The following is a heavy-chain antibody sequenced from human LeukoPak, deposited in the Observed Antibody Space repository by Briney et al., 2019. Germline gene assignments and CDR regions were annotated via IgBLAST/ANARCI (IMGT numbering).Heavy chain of an antibody. Sequence: GGSLRLSCAASGFTFSSYAMSWVRQAPGKGLEWVSAISGSGGSTYYADSVKGRFTISRDNSKNTLYLQMNSLRAEDTAVYYCARRKRGYSYGFDYWGQGTLVTVSS. CDR3: ARRKRGYSYGFDY. CDR2: ISGSGGST. J-gene: IGHJ4*02. D-gene: IGHD5-18*01. CDR1: GFTFSSYA. V-gene: IGHV3-23*01.